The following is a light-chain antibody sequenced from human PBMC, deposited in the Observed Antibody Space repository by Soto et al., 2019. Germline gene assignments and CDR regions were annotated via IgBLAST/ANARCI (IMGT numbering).Light chain of an antibody. CDR1: SSDVGGYHF. V-gene: IGLV2-14*01. CDR2: EVS. CDR3: YSYTTPCTYV. J-gene: IGLJ1*01. Sequence: QSVLTQPASVSGSPGQSITLSCTGTSSDVGGYHFVSWYQQHPGKAPKLIIYEVSNRPSGVSDRFSASKSGNTASLTISGLQAEDEADYYCYSYTTPCTYVFGTGTKVTVL.